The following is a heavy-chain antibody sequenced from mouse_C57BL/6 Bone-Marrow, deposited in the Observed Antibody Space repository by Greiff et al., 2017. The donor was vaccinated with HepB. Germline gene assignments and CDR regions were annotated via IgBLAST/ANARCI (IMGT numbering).Heavy chain of an antibody. CDR3: ARWGYYGSSSFAY. D-gene: IGHD1-1*01. V-gene: IGHV1-19*01. J-gene: IGHJ3*01. CDR1: GYTFTDYY. CDR2: INPYNGGT. Sequence: EVQLQQSGPVLVKPGASVKMSCKASGYTFTDYYMNWVKQSHGKSLEWIGVINPYNGGTSYNQKFKGKATLTVDKSSSTAYMELNSLTSEDSAVYYCARWGYYGSSSFAYWGQGTLVTVSA.